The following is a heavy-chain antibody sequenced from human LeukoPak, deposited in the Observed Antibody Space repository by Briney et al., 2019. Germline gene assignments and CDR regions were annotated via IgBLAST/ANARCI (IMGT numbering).Heavy chain of an antibody. V-gene: IGHV3-74*01. CDR1: GLSLTHYW. D-gene: IGHD5-24*01. CDR3: ARVRDGYSTEGFDY. J-gene: IGHJ4*02. Sequence: PGGSLRLSCAGSGLSLTHYWMHWVRQATGKGLVWVSRLNSDGTSTTYADSAKGRFTISRDNAKNTLYLQMKSLRVEDTAVYYCARVRDGYSTEGFDYWGQGTLVTVSS. CDR2: LNSDGTST.